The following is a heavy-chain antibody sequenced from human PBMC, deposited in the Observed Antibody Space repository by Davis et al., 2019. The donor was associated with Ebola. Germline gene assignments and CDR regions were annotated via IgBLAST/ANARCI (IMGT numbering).Heavy chain of an antibody. CDR3: AKDKNYDFWSGYPHDAFDI. V-gene: IGHV3-23*01. CDR2: ISGSGGST. CDR1: GFTFSGYA. D-gene: IGHD3-3*01. J-gene: IGHJ3*02. Sequence: GESLKIPCAASGFTFSGYAMSWVRQAPGKGLEWVSAISGSGGSTYYADSVKGRFTISRDNSKNTLYLQMNSLRAEDTAIYYCAKDKNYDFWSGYPHDAFDIWGQGTMVTVSS.